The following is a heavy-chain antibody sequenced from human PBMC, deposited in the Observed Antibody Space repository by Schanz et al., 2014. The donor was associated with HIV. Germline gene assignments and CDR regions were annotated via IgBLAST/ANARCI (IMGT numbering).Heavy chain of an antibody. CDR1: GFTFSCYA. CDR2: ISYDGSNK. CDR3: ARDGYNSMSRKDYYFDY. Sequence: VQLMESGGGLVKPGSLRLSCAASGFTFSCYAMHWVRQAPGKGLEWVAVISYDGSNKFYADSVKGRFTISRDNAKNSLYLQMNSLRDEDTAVYYCARDGYNSMSRKDYYFDYWGRGTPVTVSS. J-gene: IGHJ4*02. D-gene: IGHD1-1*01. V-gene: IGHV3-30-3*01.